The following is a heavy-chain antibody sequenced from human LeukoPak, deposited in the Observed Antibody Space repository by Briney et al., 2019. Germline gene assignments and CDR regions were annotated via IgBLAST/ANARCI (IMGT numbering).Heavy chain of an antibody. D-gene: IGHD2-8*01. V-gene: IGHV1-2*02. CDR2: INPNSGGT. Sequence: GASVKVSCKASGYTFTGYYMHWVRQAPGQGLEWMGWINPNSGGTNYAQKFQGRVTMTRDTSISTAYMELSRLRSDDTAVYYCARVLEWSYYYYMDVWGKGTTVTVSS. J-gene: IGHJ6*03. CDR3: ARVLEWSYYYYMDV. CDR1: GYTFTGYY.